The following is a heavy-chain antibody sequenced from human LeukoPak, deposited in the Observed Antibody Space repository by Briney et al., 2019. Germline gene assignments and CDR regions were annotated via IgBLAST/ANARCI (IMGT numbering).Heavy chain of an antibody. CDR2: IYHSGST. CDR1: GYSISSGYY. V-gene: IGHV4-38-2*01. D-gene: IGHD6-6*01. CDR3: ARLKLVLFDY. J-gene: IGHJ4*02. Sequence: SETLSLTCAVSGYSISSGYYCGWIRQPSGKGLEWIGSIYHSGSTYYNPSLKSRVTISVDTSKNQFSLKLSSVTAADTAVYYCARLKLVLFDYWGQGTLVTVSS.